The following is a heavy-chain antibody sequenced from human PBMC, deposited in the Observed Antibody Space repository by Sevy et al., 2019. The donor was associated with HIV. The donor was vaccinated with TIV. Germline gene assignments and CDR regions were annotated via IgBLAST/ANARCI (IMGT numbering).Heavy chain of an antibody. CDR2: IKSKTDGGTT. Sequence: GGSLRLSCAASGFTFSNAWMSWVRQAPGKGLEWVGRIKSKTDGGTTDYAAPVKGRFTISRDDSKNTLYLQMNSLKTEDTAVYYCREYYYDSSGYYSDYWGQGTLVTVSS. V-gene: IGHV3-15*01. D-gene: IGHD3-22*01. CDR1: GFTFSNAW. CDR3: REYYYDSSGYYSDY. J-gene: IGHJ4*02.